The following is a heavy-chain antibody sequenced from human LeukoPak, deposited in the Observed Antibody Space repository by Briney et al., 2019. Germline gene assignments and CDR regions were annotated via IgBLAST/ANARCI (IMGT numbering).Heavy chain of an antibody. V-gene: IGHV3-74*01. Sequence: QTGRSLRLSCAASGFTFSSYWMFWVRQAPGKGLVWVSRINSDGTRTTYADSVKGRFTISRDNAKYTLYLQMNSLRAEDTAVYYCARRSSAIPSYFDLWGRGTLVTVSS. CDR1: GFTFSSYW. D-gene: IGHD2-2*02. J-gene: IGHJ2*01. CDR2: INSDGTRT. CDR3: ARRSSAIPSYFDL.